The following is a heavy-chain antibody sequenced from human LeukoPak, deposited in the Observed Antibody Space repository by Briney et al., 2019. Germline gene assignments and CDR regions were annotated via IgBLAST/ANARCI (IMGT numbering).Heavy chain of an antibody. D-gene: IGHD6-13*01. V-gene: IGHV4-59*01. J-gene: IGHJ4*02. Sequence: SETLSLTCTVSGGSISSYYWSWIRQPPGKGLEWIGYIYYSGSTNYNPSLKSRVTISVDTSKNQFSLKLSSVTAADTAVYYCARGQQQLKFDYWGQGTLVTVSS. CDR1: GGSISSYY. CDR3: ARGQQQLKFDY. CDR2: IYYSGST.